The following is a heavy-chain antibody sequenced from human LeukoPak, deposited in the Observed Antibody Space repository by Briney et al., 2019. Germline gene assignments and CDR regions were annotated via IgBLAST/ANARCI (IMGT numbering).Heavy chain of an antibody. Sequence: SETLSLTCAVSGGSISSNSYYWGWIRQPPGKGLEWIGSIYYSGSTYYNPSLKSRVTISVDSSKNQFSLKLSSVTAADTAVYYCARAMSIAARLQTIFDYWGQGTLVTVSS. CDR3: ARAMSIAARLQTIFDY. D-gene: IGHD6-6*01. CDR2: IYYSGST. J-gene: IGHJ4*02. V-gene: IGHV4-39*07. CDR1: GGSISSNSYY.